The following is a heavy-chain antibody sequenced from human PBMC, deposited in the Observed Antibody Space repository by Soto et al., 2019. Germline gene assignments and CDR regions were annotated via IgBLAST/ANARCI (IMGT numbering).Heavy chain of an antibody. CDR1: GYTFTSYD. Sequence: ASVKVSCKAAGYTFTSYDINWGRQATGQGLEWMGWMNPNSGNTGYAQKFQGRVTMTRNTSISTAYMELSSLRSGDTAVYYCARPLGRGYFLGYWGQGTLVTVSS. D-gene: IGHD3-22*01. CDR3: ARPLGRGYFLGY. CDR2: MNPNSGNT. V-gene: IGHV1-8*01. J-gene: IGHJ4*02.